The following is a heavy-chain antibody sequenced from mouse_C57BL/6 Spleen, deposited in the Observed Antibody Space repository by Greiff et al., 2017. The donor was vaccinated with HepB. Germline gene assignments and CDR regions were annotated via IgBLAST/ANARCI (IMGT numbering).Heavy chain of an antibody. CDR2: IRNKANGYTT. D-gene: IGHD4-1*02. V-gene: IGHV7-3*01. CDR3: ARSSNFPRAMDY. Sequence: DVKLVESGGGLVQPGGSLSFSCAASGFTFTDYYMSWVRQPPGKALEWLGFIRNKANGYTTEYSASVKGRFTISRDNSQSILYLQMNALRAEDSATYYCARSSNFPRAMDYWGQGTSVTVSS. CDR1: GFTFTDYY. J-gene: IGHJ4*01.